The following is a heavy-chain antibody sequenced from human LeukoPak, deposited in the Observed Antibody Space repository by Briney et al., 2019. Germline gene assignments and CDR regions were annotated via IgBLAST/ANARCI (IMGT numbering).Heavy chain of an antibody. J-gene: IGHJ4*02. D-gene: IGHD3-22*01. Sequence: PSETLSLTCAVYGGSFSGYYWSWIRQPPGKGLEWIGEINHSGSTNYNPSLKSRVTISVDTYKNQFPLQLSSVTAADTAVYYCVRPDSSGYNYVDWGQGTLVTVSS. CDR1: GGSFSGYY. V-gene: IGHV4-34*01. CDR2: INHSGST. CDR3: VRPDSSGYNYVD.